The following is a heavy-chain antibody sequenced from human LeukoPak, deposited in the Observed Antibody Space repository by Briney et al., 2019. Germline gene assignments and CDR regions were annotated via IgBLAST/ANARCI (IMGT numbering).Heavy chain of an antibody. V-gene: IGHV4-61*02. Sequence: SQTLSLTCTVSGGSISGGNYFWAWIRQPAGKGLEWIGRIYASGITNYSPSLKSRVTISVDTSKNQFSLKLSSVTAADTAVYYCARGNGDYIDTFEKWGQGTMVTVSS. J-gene: IGHJ3*02. CDR1: GGSISGGNYF. D-gene: IGHD4-17*01. CDR3: ARGNGDYIDTFEK. CDR2: IYASGIT.